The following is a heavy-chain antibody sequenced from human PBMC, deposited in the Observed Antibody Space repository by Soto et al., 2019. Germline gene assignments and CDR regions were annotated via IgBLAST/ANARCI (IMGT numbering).Heavy chain of an antibody. CDR1: GVSISSSSYY. Sequence: SETLSLTCTVSGVSISSSSYYWGWILQPPGKGLEWIGSIYYSGSTYYNPSLKSRVTISVDTSKNQFSLKLSSVTAADTAVYYCARRGSGSYSDYWGQGTLVTVSS. D-gene: IGHD3-10*01. J-gene: IGHJ4*02. CDR2: IYYSGST. CDR3: ARRGSGSYSDY. V-gene: IGHV4-39*01.